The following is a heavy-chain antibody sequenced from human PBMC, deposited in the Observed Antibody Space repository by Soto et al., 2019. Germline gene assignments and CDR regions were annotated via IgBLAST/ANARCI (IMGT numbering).Heavy chain of an antibody. CDR1: GFTFNSYA. Sequence: QVQLVESGGGVVQPGRSLRLSCAASGFTFNSYAMYWVRQAPGKGLDWVALISYDGRKKFYADSVKGRFTISRDDSKQTQYLEMKSLRIEDTAVYCCVKGYPHSSYNWFDPWGQGTLVTVSS. D-gene: IGHD1-20*01. CDR3: VKGYPHSSYNWFDP. J-gene: IGHJ5*02. V-gene: IGHV3-30*18. CDR2: ISYDGRKK.